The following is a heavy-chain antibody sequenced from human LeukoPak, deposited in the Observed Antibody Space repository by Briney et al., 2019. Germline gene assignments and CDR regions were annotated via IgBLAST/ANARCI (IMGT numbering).Heavy chain of an antibody. J-gene: IGHJ4*02. CDR2: IYHSGTT. CDR3: ALYGPGRTTDY. Sequence: PSETLSLTCAVSGDSISNNNWWTWVRQPPGKGLEWIGEIYHSGTTNYNPSLKSRVTISIDKSRNQFSLKLSSVTAADTAVYFCALYGPGRTTDYWGQGTLVTVSS. CDR1: GDSISNNNW. V-gene: IGHV4-4*02. D-gene: IGHD3-10*01.